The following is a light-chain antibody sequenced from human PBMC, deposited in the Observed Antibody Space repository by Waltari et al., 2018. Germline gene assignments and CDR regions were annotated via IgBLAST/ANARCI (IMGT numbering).Light chain of an antibody. J-gene: IGKJ1*01. CDR1: QNVYNN. CDR3: QQYDNWWT. Sequence: EIAMTQSPATLSVSPGDRATLSCRASQNVYNNVAWYQHKPGQAPRLLIYGASTRATDIPARFSGSGSETEFTLTISSLQSEDFAIYYCQQYDNWWTFGQGTKVEFE. CDR2: GAS. V-gene: IGKV3-15*01.